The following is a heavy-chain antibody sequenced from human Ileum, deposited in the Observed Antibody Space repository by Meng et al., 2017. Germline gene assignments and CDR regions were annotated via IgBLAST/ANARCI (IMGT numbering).Heavy chain of an antibody. Sequence: QVELQQWGAGLLKPSETLALTCAVDGGSVSGYYWGWIRQAPGKGLEWIGEINHSGSTNYNPSLKSRVSISVDRSNNQISLTVSPVTAADTAVYYCARGRYGDYWCYFDLWGRGTLVTVSS. CDR1: GGSVSGYY. V-gene: IGHV4-34*01. CDR2: INHSGST. J-gene: IGHJ2*01. D-gene: IGHD4-17*01. CDR3: ARGRYGDYWCYFDL.